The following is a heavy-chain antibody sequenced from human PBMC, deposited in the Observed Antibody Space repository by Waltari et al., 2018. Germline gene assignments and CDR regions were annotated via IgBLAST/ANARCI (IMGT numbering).Heavy chain of an antibody. V-gene: IGHV4-34*01. D-gene: IGHD4-17*01. CDR3: ATRFGDYGDYPGGNY. CDR2: INHSGST. Sequence: QVQLQQWGAGLLKPSETLSLTCAVYGGSFSGYYWSWIRQPPGKGLEWIGEINHSGSTNYNPSLKSRVTMTEDTSTDTAYMELSSLRSEDTAVYYCATRFGDYGDYPGGNYWGQGTLVTVSS. CDR1: GGSFSGYY. J-gene: IGHJ4*02.